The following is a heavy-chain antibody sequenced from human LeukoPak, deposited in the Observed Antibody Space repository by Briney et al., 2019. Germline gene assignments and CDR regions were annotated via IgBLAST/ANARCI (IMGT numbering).Heavy chain of an antibody. D-gene: IGHD3-16*01. CDR3: PRGGTDGDLGRLDS. CDR1: GGSIRSGGHY. CDR2: IFYSGAT. V-gene: IGHV4-31*03. Sequence: PSETLSLTCTVSGGSIRSGGHYWAWIRQHPGKGLDWIEYIFYSGATYYSPSLRRRLSISLDTSKHQFSLNLTSVTAADTALYVCPRGGTDGDLGRLDSWGEGTRVPVSS. J-gene: IGHJ4*02.